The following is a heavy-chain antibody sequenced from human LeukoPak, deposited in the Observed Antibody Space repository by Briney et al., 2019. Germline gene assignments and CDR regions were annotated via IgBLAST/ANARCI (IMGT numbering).Heavy chain of an antibody. CDR2: ISSSSSYI. J-gene: IGHJ4*02. V-gene: IGHV3-21*01. D-gene: IGHD6-19*01. CDR1: GFTFSSYS. Sequence: PGGSLRLSCAASGFTFSSYSMNWVRQAPGKGLEWVSSISSSSSYIYYADSVKGRFTISRDNAKNSLYLQMNSLRAEDTAVYYCARGGVLGKQWLVPVFDYFDYWGQGTLVTFSS. CDR3: ARGGVLGKQWLVPVFDYFDY.